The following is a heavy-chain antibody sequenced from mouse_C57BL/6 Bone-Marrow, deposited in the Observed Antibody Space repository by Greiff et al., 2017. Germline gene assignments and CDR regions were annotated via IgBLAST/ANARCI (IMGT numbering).Heavy chain of an antibody. J-gene: IGHJ3*01. CDR2: IYPGDGDT. CDR3: ARPVVATPFAY. CDR1: GYAFSSYW. D-gene: IGHD1-1*01. V-gene: IGHV1-80*01. Sequence: QVQLQQSGAELVKPGASVKISCKASGYAFSSYWMNWVKQRPGKGLEWIGQIYPGDGDTYYNGKFKGKATLTADKSSSTAYMQLSSLTSKDSAVYFCARPVVATPFAYWGQGTLVTVSA.